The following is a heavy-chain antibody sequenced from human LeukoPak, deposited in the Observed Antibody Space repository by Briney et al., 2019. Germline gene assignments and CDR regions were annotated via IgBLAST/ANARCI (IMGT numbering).Heavy chain of an antibody. CDR1: GGSISSYY. CDR3: ARGTYYDILTGYFGARRNNNNWFDP. V-gene: IGHV4-59*12. Sequence: SETLSLTCTVSGGSISSYYWSWIRQPPGKGLEWIGYIYYSGSTNYNPSLKSRVTISVDTSKNQFSLKLSSVTAADTAVYYCARGTYYDILTGYFGARRNNNNWFDPWGQGTLVTVSS. D-gene: IGHD3-9*01. J-gene: IGHJ5*02. CDR2: IYYSGST.